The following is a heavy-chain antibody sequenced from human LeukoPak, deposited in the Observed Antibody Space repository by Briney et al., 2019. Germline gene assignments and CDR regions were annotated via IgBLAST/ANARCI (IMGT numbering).Heavy chain of an antibody. Sequence: GGSLSLVCAAAGFTVSTNCMRWARQAPGGGRGWVIFVYSGGETYYADSVKGRFTISRANSKNTLYLQMTSLRAEDTAMYYCARDSLSYGSGFYYPRYFDSWGQGTLVTVSS. CDR2: VYSGGET. CDR1: GFTVSTNC. CDR3: ARDSLSYGSGFYYPRYFDS. J-gene: IGHJ4*02. V-gene: IGHV3-53*01. D-gene: IGHD3-10*01.